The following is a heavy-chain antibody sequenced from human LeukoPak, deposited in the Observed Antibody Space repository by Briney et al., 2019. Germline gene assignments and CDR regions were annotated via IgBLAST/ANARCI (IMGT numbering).Heavy chain of an antibody. Sequence: GGSLRLSCAASVFTFSSYAMSWVRQAPGKGLEGVSAISGSGGSTYYADSVKGRFTISRDNSKNTLYLKMNSLRAEDTAVYYCAKDLWYSGYVVYFDYWGQGTLVTVSS. V-gene: IGHV3-23*01. CDR1: VFTFSSYA. CDR3: AKDLWYSGYVVYFDY. CDR2: ISGSGGST. J-gene: IGHJ4*02. D-gene: IGHD5-12*01.